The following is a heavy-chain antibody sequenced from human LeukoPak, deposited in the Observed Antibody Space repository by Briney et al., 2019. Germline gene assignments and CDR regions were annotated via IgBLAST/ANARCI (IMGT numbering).Heavy chain of an antibody. J-gene: IGHJ5*02. D-gene: IGHD6-13*01. CDR2: FDPEDGET. V-gene: IGHV1-24*01. CDR1: GYTLTELS. CDR3: ATGGAAAGLNWFDP. Sequence: GASVKVPCKVSGYTLTELSMHWVRQAPGKGLEWMGGFDPEDGETIYAQKFQGRVTMTEDTSTDTAYMELSSLRSEDTAVYYCATGGAAAGLNWFDPWGQGTLVTVSS.